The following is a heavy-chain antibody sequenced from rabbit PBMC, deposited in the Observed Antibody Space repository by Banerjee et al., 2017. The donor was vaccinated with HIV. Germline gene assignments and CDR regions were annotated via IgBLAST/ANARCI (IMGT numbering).Heavy chain of an antibody. V-gene: IGHV1S45*01. CDR1: GFSFSSSYW. D-gene: IGHD2-1*01. Sequence: QQQLEESGGGLVKPEGSLTLTYTASGFSFSSSYWICWVRQAPGKGLEWIACIDGVSSGRTYYANWAKGRFTISKTSSTTVTLQMTSLTAADTATYFCARDTANDGAMFNLWGPGTL. CDR3: ARDTANDGAMFNL. J-gene: IGHJ4*01. CDR2: IDGVSSGRT.